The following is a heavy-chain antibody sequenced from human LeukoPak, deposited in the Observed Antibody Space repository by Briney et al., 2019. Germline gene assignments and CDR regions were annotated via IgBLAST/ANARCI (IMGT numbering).Heavy chain of an antibody. CDR2: IYPGDSDT. D-gene: IGHD5-12*01. Sequence: GESLKISCKGSGYSFTSYWIGWVRQMPGKGLEWMGTIYPGDSDTRYSPSFQGQVTISADKSISTAYLQWSSLKASDTAMYYCARHGSGYAKTDYYYYGMDVWGQGTTVTVSS. V-gene: IGHV5-51*01. CDR3: ARHGSGYAKTDYYYYGMDV. CDR1: GYSFTSYW. J-gene: IGHJ6*02.